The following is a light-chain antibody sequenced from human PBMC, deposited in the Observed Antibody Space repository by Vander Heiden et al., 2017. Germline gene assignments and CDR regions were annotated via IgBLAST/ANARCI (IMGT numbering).Light chain of an antibody. CDR3: QQYCTTPRT. CDR1: QNVLYSSNNKEY. J-gene: IGKJ1*01. Sequence: DIVMTQSPDSLAVSLGERATINCKASQNVLYSSNNKEYLAWYQQKPGQPPKLLIYWASTRESGVPDRFSGSGSGTDFTLTISSLQAEDVAVYYCQQYCTTPRTFGQGTKVEIK. V-gene: IGKV4-1*01. CDR2: WAS.